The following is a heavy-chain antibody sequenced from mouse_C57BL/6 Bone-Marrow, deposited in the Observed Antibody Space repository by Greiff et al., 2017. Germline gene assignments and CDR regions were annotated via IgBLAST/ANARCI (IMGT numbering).Heavy chain of an antibody. V-gene: IGHV1-81*01. CDR2: IYPRSGNT. Sequence: VQLQQSGAELARPGASVKLSCKASGYTFTSYGISWVKQRTGQGLEWIGEIYPRSGNTYYNEKFKGKATLTADKSSSTAYLQLSSLTSEDTAVYYCTTGWLLPLDFDVWGTGTTVTVSS. D-gene: IGHD2-3*01. CDR3: TTGWLLPLDFDV. CDR1: GYTFTSYG. J-gene: IGHJ1*03.